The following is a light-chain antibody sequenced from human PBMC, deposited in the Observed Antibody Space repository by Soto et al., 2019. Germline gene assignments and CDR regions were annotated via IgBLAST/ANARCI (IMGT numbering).Light chain of an antibody. CDR1: QSVRSN. Sequence: EIVMTQSPATLSVSPGESATLSCRASQSVRSNLAWYQQKPGQAPRLLIYGASTRATGIPARFSGSGSGTEFTLTISGLRSEDFAVYYCHQYNMWPPLIFGGGTKVEIK. CDR2: GAS. V-gene: IGKV3-15*01. CDR3: HQYNMWPPLI. J-gene: IGKJ4*01.